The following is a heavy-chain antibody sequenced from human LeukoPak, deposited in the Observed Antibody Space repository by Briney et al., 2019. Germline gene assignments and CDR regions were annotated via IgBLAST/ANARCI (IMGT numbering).Heavy chain of an antibody. D-gene: IGHD3-22*01. CDR1: GFTFSSYW. CDR3: ARDRYYYDSSGGDAFDI. Sequence: GGSLRLSCAASGFTFSSYWMHWVRQAPGKGLVWVSRINSDGSSTSYADSVKGRFTTSRDNAKNTLYLQMNSLRAEDTAVYYCARDRYYYDSSGGDAFDIWGQGTMVTVSS. J-gene: IGHJ3*02. V-gene: IGHV3-74*01. CDR2: INSDGSST.